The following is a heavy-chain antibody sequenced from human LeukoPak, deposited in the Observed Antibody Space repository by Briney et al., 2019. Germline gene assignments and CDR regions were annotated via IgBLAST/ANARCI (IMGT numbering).Heavy chain of an antibody. CDR3: ARGYYDISGDYYGMDV. J-gene: IGHJ6*02. V-gene: IGHV1-8*01. Sequence: ASVKVSCKASGYTFTSYDINWVRQATGQGLEWMGWMNPNSGNTGYAQKFQGRVTMTRNTSISTAYMELSSLRSEDTAVYYCARGYYDISGDYYGMDVWGQGTTVTVSS. CDR1: GYTFTSYD. D-gene: IGHD3-9*01. CDR2: MNPNSGNT.